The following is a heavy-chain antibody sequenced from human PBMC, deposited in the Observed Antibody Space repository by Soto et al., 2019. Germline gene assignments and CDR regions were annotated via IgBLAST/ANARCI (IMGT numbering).Heavy chain of an antibody. Sequence: QVHLQESGPGLVKPSQTLSLTCTVSGGSINTAGQYWSWIRQHPGKGLEWLGYIYYNGTTNYKPSLKTRLAISRDTGKNKFSLTRTSVTAADTAMYFCARTGQITSSWYNQEFQHWGQGTLVTVSS. V-gene: IGHV4-31*03. CDR3: ARTGQITSSWYNQEFQH. CDR1: GGSINTAGQY. J-gene: IGHJ1*01. D-gene: IGHD6-13*01. CDR2: IYYNGTT.